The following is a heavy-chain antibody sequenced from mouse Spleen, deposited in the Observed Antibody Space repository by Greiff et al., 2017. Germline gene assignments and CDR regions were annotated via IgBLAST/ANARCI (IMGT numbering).Heavy chain of an antibody. CDR3: AKEPASYYSNYWYFDV. D-gene: IGHD2-5*01. Sequence: VQLQQSGPELVKPGASVKMSCKASGYTFTSYVMHWVKQKPGQGLEWIGYINPYNDGTKYNEKFKGKATLTSDKSSSTAYMELSSLTSEDSAVYYCAKEPASYYSNYWYFDVWGAGTTVTVSS. CDR1: GYTFTSYV. J-gene: IGHJ1*01. CDR2: INPYNDGT. V-gene: IGHV1-14*01.